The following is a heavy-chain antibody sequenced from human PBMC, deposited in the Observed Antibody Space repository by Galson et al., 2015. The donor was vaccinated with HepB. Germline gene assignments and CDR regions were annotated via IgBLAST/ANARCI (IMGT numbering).Heavy chain of an antibody. D-gene: IGHD1-26*01. CDR2: INPNSGGT. Sequence: SVKVSCKASGYTFTGYYMHWVRQAPGQGLEWMGWINPNSGGTNYAQKFQGWVTMTRDTSISTAYMELSRLRSDDTAVYYCARDSGSYSPHFDYWGQGTLVTVSS. CDR1: GYTFTGYY. CDR3: ARDSGSYSPHFDY. J-gene: IGHJ4*02. V-gene: IGHV1-2*04.